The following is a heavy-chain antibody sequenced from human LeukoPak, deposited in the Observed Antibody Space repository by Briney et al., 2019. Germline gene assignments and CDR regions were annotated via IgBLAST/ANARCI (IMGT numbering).Heavy chain of an antibody. CDR1: GYTFTSYD. V-gene: IGHV1-46*01. J-gene: IGHJ4*02. Sequence: ASVKVSCKASGYTFTSYDINWVRQAPGQGLEWMGIINPSGGSTSYAQKFQGRVTMTRDTSTSTVYMELSSLRSEDTAVYYCARESPAGADYWGQGTLVTVSS. CDR3: ARESPAGADY. D-gene: IGHD3-10*01. CDR2: INPSGGST.